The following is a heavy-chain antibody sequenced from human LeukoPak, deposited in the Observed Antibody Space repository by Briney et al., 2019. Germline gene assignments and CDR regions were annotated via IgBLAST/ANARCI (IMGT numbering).Heavy chain of an antibody. CDR2: IYSGGST. V-gene: IGHV3-53*01. J-gene: IGHJ6*02. Sequence: GGSLRLSCAASGFTVSSNYMSWVRQAPGKGLEWVSVIYSGGSTYYADSVKGRFTISRDNSKNTLYLQMNSLRAEDTAVYYCATVGVYYYYYGMGVWGQGTTVTVSS. CDR1: GFTVSSNY. CDR3: ATVGVYYYYYGMGV. D-gene: IGHD3-16*01.